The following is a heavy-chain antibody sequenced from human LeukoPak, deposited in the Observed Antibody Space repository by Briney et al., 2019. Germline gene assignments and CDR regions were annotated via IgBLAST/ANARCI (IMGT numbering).Heavy chain of an antibody. Sequence: SETLSLTCAVYGGSFSGYYWSWIRQPPGKGLEWIGEINHRGNTNYNPSLKSRVTISVDTSKNYFSLKLTSVTAADTAVYYCARGRPYDSSGPLAYWGQGTLVTVSS. J-gene: IGHJ4*02. V-gene: IGHV4-34*01. CDR2: INHRGNT. D-gene: IGHD3-22*01. CDR3: ARGRPYDSSGPLAY. CDR1: GGSFSGYY.